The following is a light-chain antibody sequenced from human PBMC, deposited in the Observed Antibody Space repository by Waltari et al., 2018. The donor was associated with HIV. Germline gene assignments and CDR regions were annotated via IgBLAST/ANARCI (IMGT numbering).Light chain of an antibody. Sequence: ESVLTQSPATVSLSPGERANLSCRASQSVSSYFAWSQQKPGQAPRLLIYDASKRATGIPARFSGSGSGTDFTLTINSLEPEDFAVYYCQQRSNWPPAFGGGTKVEIK. CDR2: DAS. CDR1: QSVSSY. J-gene: IGKJ4*01. V-gene: IGKV3-11*01. CDR3: QQRSNWPPA.